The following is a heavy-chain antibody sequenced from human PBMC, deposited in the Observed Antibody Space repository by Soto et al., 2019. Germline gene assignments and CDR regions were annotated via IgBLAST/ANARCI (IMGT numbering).Heavy chain of an antibody. CDR2: INAGNGNT. CDR3: ARANYDFWSGYNNWFDP. CDR1: GYTFTSYA. V-gene: IGHV1-3*01. J-gene: IGHJ5*02. D-gene: IGHD3-3*01. Sequence: ASVKLSCKASGYTFTSYAMHWVRQAPGQRLEWMGWINAGNGNTKYSQKFQGRVTITRDTSASTAYMELSSLRSEDTAVYYCARANYDFWSGYNNWFDPWGQGTLVTVSS.